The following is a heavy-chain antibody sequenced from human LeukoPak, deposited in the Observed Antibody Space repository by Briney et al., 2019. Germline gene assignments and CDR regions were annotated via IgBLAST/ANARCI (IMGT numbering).Heavy chain of an antibody. J-gene: IGHJ4*01. Sequence: SETLSLTCTVSGGSISGYYWSWIQQPPGKGLEWIGYIYYSGNTNYNPSLKSRVTISVDTSKNQFSLKLSSVTAADTAVYYCARIVAYGYGYIDYWGHGTLVTVSS. CDR3: ARIVAYGYGYIDY. CDR1: GGSISGYY. D-gene: IGHD5-18*01. V-gene: IGHV4-59*01. CDR2: IYYSGNT.